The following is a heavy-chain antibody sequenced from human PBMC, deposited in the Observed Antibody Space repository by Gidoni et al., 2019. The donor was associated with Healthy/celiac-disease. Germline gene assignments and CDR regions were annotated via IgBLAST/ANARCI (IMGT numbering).Heavy chain of an antibody. J-gene: IGHJ4*02. Sequence: QVQLVQSGAGVKKPGASVKVSSKVSGYNLTELPLHWVRQAPGKGLGGMGGFDPEDSETIYAQKFQGRVTMTEDTSTDTDYMELSSLRSEDTAVYYGATVLYCSGGSCYWNVFDYWGQGTLVTVSS. CDR1: GYNLTELP. V-gene: IGHV1-24*01. D-gene: IGHD2-15*01. CDR2: FDPEDSET. CDR3: ATVLYCSGGSCYWNVFDY.